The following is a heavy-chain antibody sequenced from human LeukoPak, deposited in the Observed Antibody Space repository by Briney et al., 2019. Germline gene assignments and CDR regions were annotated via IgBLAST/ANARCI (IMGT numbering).Heavy chain of an antibody. D-gene: IGHD1-26*01. CDR3: ARDLRGSPMDV. CDR1: GDSINSGYH. Sequence: TSQTLSLTCTVSGDSINSGYHWSWIRQQPGKGLEWIGNIYYNGRTYYKTSLKSRIIISVDMSKNQISLQLSSVTAADAAVYYCARDLRGSPMDVWGKGTPVAVSS. V-gene: IGHV4-31*03. J-gene: IGHJ6*03. CDR2: IYYNGRT.